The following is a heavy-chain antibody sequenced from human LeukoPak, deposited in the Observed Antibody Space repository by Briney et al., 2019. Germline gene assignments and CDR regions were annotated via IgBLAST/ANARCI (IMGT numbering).Heavy chain of an antibody. J-gene: IGHJ4*02. V-gene: IGHV4-59*10. CDR1: GGSFSGYY. Sequence: SETLSLTCAVYGGSFSGYYWSWIRQPAGKGLEWIGRIYTSGSTNYNPSLKSRVTMSVDKSKNQFSLKLSSVTAADTAVYYCARGMDSSGYYALDYWGQGTLVTVSS. CDR2: IYTSGST. D-gene: IGHD3-22*01. CDR3: ARGMDSSGYYALDY.